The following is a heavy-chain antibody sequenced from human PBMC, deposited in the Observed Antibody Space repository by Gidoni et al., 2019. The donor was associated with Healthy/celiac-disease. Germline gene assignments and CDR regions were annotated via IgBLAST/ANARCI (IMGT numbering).Heavy chain of an antibody. D-gene: IGHD1-7*01. Sequence: GLEWIGEINHSGSTNYNPSLKSRVTISVDTSKNQFSLKLSSVTAADTAVYYCARITGTRGDFDYWGQGTLVTVSS. J-gene: IGHJ4*02. CDR2: INHSGST. V-gene: IGHV4-34*01. CDR3: ARITGTRGDFDY.